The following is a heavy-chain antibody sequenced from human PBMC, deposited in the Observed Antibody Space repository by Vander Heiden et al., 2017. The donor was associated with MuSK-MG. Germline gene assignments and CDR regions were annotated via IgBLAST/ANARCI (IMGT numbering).Heavy chain of an antibody. D-gene: IGHD6-19*01. J-gene: IGHJ4*02. CDR2: ISHNGLNK. CDR3: AIGRGKNIAVAGLDY. CDR1: GFTFSNYA. V-gene: IGHV3-30*04. Sequence: QVQLVESGGGGVQPGRSLRLSCAASGFTFSNYAMHWVRQTPGKGLEWVAVISHNGLNKYYADSGKGRFTTSRDNSKSTVFMQMNRLRAEDTAVYYCAIGRGKNIAVAGLDYWGQGTMVTVYS.